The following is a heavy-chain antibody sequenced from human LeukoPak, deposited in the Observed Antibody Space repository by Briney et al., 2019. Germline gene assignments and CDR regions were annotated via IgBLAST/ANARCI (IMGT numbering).Heavy chain of an antibody. D-gene: IGHD1-26*01. CDR1: GFTFEDYT. CDR2: INGSGGST. V-gene: IGHV3-23*01. J-gene: IGHJ5*02. Sequence: GGSLRLSCAASGFTFEDYTMHWVRQAPGKGLEWVSDINGSGGSTYYTDSVKGRFTISRDNSKNTLYLQMNSLRAEDTAIYYCAKKYSTGLDTWGQGTLVTVSS. CDR3: AKKYSTGLDT.